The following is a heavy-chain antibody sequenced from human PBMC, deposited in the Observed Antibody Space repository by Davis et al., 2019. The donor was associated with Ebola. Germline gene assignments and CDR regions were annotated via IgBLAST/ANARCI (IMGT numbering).Heavy chain of an antibody. CDR3: AKESDSSSWYPLDY. D-gene: IGHD6-13*01. V-gene: IGHV3-23*01. J-gene: IGHJ4*02. CDR1: GFTFSSYA. Sequence: GESLKISCAASGFTFSSYAMSWVRQAPGKGLEWVSAISGSGGSTYCADSVKGRFTISRDNSKNTLYLQMNSLRAEDTAVYYCAKESDSSSWYPLDYWGQGTLVTVSS. CDR2: ISGSGGST.